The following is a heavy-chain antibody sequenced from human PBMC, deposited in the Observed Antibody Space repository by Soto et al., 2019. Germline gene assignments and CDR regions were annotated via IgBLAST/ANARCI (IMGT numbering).Heavy chain of an antibody. CDR1: GFALSDYE. V-gene: IGHV3-48*03. D-gene: IGHD3-10*01. CDR3: ARAAGIMTRGFHGMDV. J-gene: IGHJ6*02. CDR2: ISSTASTI. Sequence: EVQLVESGGGLVQPGGSLRLSCAASGFALSDYEMNWVRQAPGKGLEWISYISSTASTIHYADSVKGRFTISRDNAKNSVYLQMNSLRAEDSAVYYCARAAGIMTRGFHGMDVWGQGTTVTVSS.